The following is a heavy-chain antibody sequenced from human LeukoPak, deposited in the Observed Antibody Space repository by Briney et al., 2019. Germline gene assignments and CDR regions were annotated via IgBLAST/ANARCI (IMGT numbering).Heavy chain of an antibody. D-gene: IGHD6-13*01. CDR3: ARVPNFRYSSSWLRY. CDR2: INSNSGGT. J-gene: IGHJ4*02. V-gene: IGHV1-2*02. Sequence: ASVKVSCKTSGYSFIDYYIHWVRQAPGQGLEWMGWINSNSGGTNYAQKFQGRVTMTRDTSISTAYMELSRLRSDDTAVYYCARVPNFRYSSSWLRYWGQGTLVTVSS. CDR1: GYSFIDYY.